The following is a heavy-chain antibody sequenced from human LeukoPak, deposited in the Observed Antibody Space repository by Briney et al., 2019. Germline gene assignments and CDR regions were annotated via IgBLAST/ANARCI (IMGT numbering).Heavy chain of an antibody. CDR2: INPSGGST. CDR3: ARDDDGGYGFDY. V-gene: IGHV1-46*01. Sequence: GASVKVSCKASGYTFTRYYMHWVRQAPGQGLEWMGLINPSGGSTKYAQKFHGRVTMTRDTSTNTVYMELSSLRSEDTALHYCARDDDGGYGFDYWGQGTLVTVSS. D-gene: IGHD3-16*01. J-gene: IGHJ4*02. CDR1: GYTFTRYY.